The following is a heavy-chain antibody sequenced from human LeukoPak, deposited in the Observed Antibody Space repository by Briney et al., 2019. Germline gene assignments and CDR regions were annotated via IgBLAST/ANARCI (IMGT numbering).Heavy chain of an antibody. CDR1: GYTCTSYD. CDR2: MNPNSGTT. V-gene: IGHV1-8*01. Sequence: GASVKVSCKASGYTCTSYDINWGRQATGQGLEWMGWMNPNSGTTGYAQKFQGRVTMTRNTSISTAYMELSSLRSEDTAVYYCEWEHPTGDYWGQGTLVTVSS. J-gene: IGHJ4*02. CDR3: EWEHPTGDY. D-gene: IGHD1-26*01.